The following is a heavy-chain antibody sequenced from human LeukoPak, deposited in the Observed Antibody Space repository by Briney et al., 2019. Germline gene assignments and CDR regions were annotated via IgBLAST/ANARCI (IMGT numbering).Heavy chain of an antibody. D-gene: IGHD1-7*01. CDR1: AGSISSYY. J-gene: IGHJ5*01. CDR2: ISYSGST. CDR3: ASGNWDYLFDP. V-gene: IGHV4-59*01. Sequence: PSETLSLTCTVSAGSISSYYWSWIRQPPGKGLEWIGYISYSGSTDYNPSLKSRVTISLDTSKSQFSLNLTSVTAADTAVYYCASGNWDYLFDPWGQGTLVTVS.